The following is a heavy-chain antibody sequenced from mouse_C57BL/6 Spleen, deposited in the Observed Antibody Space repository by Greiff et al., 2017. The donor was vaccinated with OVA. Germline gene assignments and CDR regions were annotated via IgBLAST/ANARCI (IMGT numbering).Heavy chain of an antibody. CDR2: ISDGGSYT. J-gene: IGHJ2*01. V-gene: IGHV5-4*01. CDR3: ARDTDYFFDY. D-gene: IGHD2-4*01. CDR1: GFTFSSYA. Sequence: EVQGVESGGGLVKPGGSLKLSCAASGFTFSSYAMSWVRQTPEKRLEWVATISDGGSYTYYPDNVKGRFTISRDNAKTNLYLQMSHLKSEDTAMYYCARDTDYFFDYWGQGTTLTVSS.